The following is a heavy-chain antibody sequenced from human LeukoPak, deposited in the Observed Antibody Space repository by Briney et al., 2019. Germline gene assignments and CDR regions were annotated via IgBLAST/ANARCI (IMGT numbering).Heavy chain of an antibody. Sequence: ASVKVSCKASGYTFTSYGISWVRQAPGQGLEWMGWISAYNGNTNYAQKLQGRVTMTTDTSTGTAYMELRSLRSDDTAVYYCARAADYYGSGSYPYYFDYWGQGTLVTVSS. CDR1: GYTFTSYG. D-gene: IGHD3-10*01. CDR3: ARAADYYGSGSYPYYFDY. V-gene: IGHV1-18*01. J-gene: IGHJ4*02. CDR2: ISAYNGNT.